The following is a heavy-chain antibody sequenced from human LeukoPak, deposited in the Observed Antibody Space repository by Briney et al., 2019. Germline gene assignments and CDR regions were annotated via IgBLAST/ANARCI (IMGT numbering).Heavy chain of an antibody. D-gene: IGHD6-13*01. V-gene: IGHV3-7*01. Sequence: GGSLRLPCAASGFTFSNYWMTWVRQAPGKGLEWVANIQQDGSEKFYVDSVKGRFTISRDNAKNSLYLQMNSLRAEDTAVYHCARERRAAAGIYYYMDVWGKGTTLTVSS. CDR3: ARERRAAAGIYYYMDV. J-gene: IGHJ6*03. CDR1: GFTFSNYW. CDR2: IQQDGSEK.